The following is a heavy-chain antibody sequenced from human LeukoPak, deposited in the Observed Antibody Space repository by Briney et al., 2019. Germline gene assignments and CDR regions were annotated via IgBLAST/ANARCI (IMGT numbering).Heavy chain of an antibody. Sequence: GGSLRLSCAASGFAFSIYAIHWVRQAPGKGLEWVAVVSHDGSTKFYADSVKGRFTISRDNAKNSLYLQMNSLRAEDTAAYYCARDRYSSSSGMDVWGQGTTVTVSS. J-gene: IGHJ6*02. CDR2: VSHDGSTK. D-gene: IGHD6-6*01. CDR3: ARDRYSSSSGMDV. V-gene: IGHV3-30*04. CDR1: GFAFSIYA.